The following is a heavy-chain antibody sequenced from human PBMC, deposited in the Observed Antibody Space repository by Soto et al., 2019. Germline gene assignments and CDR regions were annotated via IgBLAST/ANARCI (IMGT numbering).Heavy chain of an antibody. J-gene: IGHJ5*02. V-gene: IGHV3-48*02. D-gene: IGHD2-2*01. CDR2: ISSSRSTI. CDR3: AREGYERCLNSFDP. CDR1: GFTFSRYS. Sequence: EVQLVESGGGLVQPGGSLRLSCAASGFTFSRYSMNWVRQAPGKGLEWVSYISSSRSTIFYADSVKGRFTISRDSAKNSLYLQMNSLRDADTAVYYCAREGYERCLNSFDPWGQGTLVTVSS.